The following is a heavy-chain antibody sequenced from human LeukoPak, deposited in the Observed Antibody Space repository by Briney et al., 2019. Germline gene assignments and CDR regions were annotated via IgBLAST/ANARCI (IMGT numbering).Heavy chain of an antibody. CDR3: ARDSCGGDCYSDFDY. J-gene: IGHJ4*02. CDR2: IIPIFGTA. D-gene: IGHD2-21*02. V-gene: IGHV1-69*05. CDR1: GGTFSSYA. Sequence: SVKVSCKASGGTFSSYAISWVRQAPGQGLEWMGGIIPIFGTANYAQKFQGRVTMTRDMSTSTVYMELSSLRSEDTAVYYCARDSCGGDCYSDFDYWGQGTLVTVSS.